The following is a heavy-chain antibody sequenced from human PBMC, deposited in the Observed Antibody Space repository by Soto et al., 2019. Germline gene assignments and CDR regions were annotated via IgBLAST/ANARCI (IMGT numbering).Heavy chain of an antibody. D-gene: IGHD5-18*01. J-gene: IGHJ4*02. V-gene: IGHV3-30-3*01. CDR3: ARAFTAMVGGY. Sequence: QVQLVESGGGVVQPGRSLRLSCAASGFTFSSYAMHWVRQAPGKGLEWVAVISYDGSNKYYADSVKGRFTISRDNSKNTLYLQMNSLRDEYTAVYYCARAFTAMVGGYWGQGTLVTVSS. CDR2: ISYDGSNK. CDR1: GFTFSSYA.